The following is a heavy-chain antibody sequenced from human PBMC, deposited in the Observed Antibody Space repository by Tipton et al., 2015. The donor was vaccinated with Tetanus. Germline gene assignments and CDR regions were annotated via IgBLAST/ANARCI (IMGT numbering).Heavy chain of an antibody. CDR3: ARGMDYDSSGIDGF. CDR2: INPNSGGT. J-gene: IGHJ4*02. Sequence: QEQLVQSGAEVKKPGASVKVSCKASGYTFTGYYMYWVRQAPGQGLEWMGWINPNSGGTNYAQKFQGRVTMTRDTSISTAYMEVSRLRSDDTAVYYCARGMDYDSSGIDGFWGQGALVTVSS. V-gene: IGHV1-2*02. D-gene: IGHD3-22*01. CDR1: GYTFTGYY.